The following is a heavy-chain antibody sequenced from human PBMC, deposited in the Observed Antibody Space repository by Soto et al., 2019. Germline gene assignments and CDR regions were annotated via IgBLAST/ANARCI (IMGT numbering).Heavy chain of an antibody. Sequence: EVQLVESGGGLVQPGGSLRLSCAASGFTVSNNYMIWFRLPPGKGLEWVSLIYSGGTTYYADSVKGRFTISRDNSKNTLYLQMYSLSVEDTAVYYCARNGWGMATVGMWGPGTLVTVSS. V-gene: IGHV3-53*01. CDR3: ARNGWGMATVGM. CDR2: IYSGGTT. J-gene: IGHJ1*01. CDR1: GFTVSNNY. D-gene: IGHD4-4*01.